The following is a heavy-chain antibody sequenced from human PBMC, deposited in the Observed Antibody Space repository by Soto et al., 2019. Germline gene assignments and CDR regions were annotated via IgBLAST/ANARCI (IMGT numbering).Heavy chain of an antibody. CDR2: IIPIFGTA. J-gene: IGHJ4*02. CDR1: GGTFSSYA. CDR3: ARVRRAGSGSYYSAFSDMDY. Sequence: WASVKVSCKASGGTFSSYAISWVRQAPGQGLEWMGGIIPIFGTANYAQKFQGRVTITADESTSTAYMELSSLRSEDTAVYYCARVRRAGSGSYYSAFSDMDYWGQGTLVTVSS. V-gene: IGHV1-69*13. D-gene: IGHD3-10*01.